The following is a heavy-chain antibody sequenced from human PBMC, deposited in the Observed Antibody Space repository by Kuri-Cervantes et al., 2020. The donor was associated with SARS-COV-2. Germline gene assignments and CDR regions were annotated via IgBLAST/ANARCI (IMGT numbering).Heavy chain of an antibody. J-gene: IGHJ6*03. Sequence: SETLSLTCALHYGTLTGYQWSWIRQPPGRGLEWIGGINHRGDTNYNPALKSRLTISVDTSKNQFSLKLSSVTAADTAVYYCVGFYYYDSSGFVANYYYMDVWGKGTTVTVSS. D-gene: IGHD3-22*01. CDR2: INHRGDT. V-gene: IGHV4-34*08. CDR1: YGTLTGYQ. CDR3: VGFYYYDSSGFVANYYYMDV.